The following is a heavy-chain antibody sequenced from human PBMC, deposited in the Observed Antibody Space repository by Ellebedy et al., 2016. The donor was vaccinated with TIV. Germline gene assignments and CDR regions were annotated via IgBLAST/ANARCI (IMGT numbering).Heavy chain of an antibody. J-gene: IGHJ4*02. CDR1: GFTFSSYS. V-gene: IGHV3-48*01. D-gene: IGHD5-18*01. CDR3: ARDPVDTSMVKIYFDY. CDR2: ISRSTTTI. Sequence: GESPKISCAGSGFTFSSYSMNWVRQAPGKGLEWVAYISRSTTTIYYADSVRGRFTISRDNAKNSLYLQMNSLRAEDTAVYYCARDPVDTSMVKIYFDYWGQGTLVSVSS.